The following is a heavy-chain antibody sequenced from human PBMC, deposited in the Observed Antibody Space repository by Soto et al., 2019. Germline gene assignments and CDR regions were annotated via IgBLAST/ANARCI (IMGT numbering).Heavy chain of an antibody. CDR2: ISGYHGNT. J-gene: IGHJ6*02. V-gene: IGHV1-18*01. Sequence: QVQLVQSGTEVKKPGASVKLSCKTSGYTFSSYSITWVRQAPGQGLEWMGWISGYHGNTHYAQKVQDRATMTTDTSTSTAYMELRSLRSDDTAVYYCARDIGGGEAVWGQGTTVTVSS. CDR3: ARDIGGGEAV. CDR1: GYTFSSYS. D-gene: IGHD3-16*01.